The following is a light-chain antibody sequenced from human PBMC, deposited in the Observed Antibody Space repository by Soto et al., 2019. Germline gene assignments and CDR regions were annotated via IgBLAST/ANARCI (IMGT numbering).Light chain of an antibody. J-gene: IGKJ2*02. CDR1: QDINKY. V-gene: IGKV1-33*01. CDR3: QQYDILHRT. CDR2: DAS. Sequence: DIQMTQSPSSLSASVGDRVTITCQASQDINKYLNWYQQKPGKAPKLLIYDASNLETGVPSRFSGGGSRTHFTFTISSLQAEDLATYYCQQYDILHRTFGHGTKRQIK.